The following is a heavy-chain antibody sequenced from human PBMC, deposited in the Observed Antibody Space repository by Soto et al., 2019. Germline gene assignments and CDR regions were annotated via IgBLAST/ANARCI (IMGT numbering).Heavy chain of an antibody. V-gene: IGHV3-64*01. Sequence: GSLRLSCAASGFTFSSYAMHWVRQAPGKGLEYVSAISSNGGSTYYANSVKGRFTISRDNSKNTLYLQMGSLRAEDMAVYYYARVPTGRHDAFDIWGQGTMVTVSS. CDR2: ISSNGGST. CDR1: GFTFSSYA. J-gene: IGHJ3*02. CDR3: ARVPTGRHDAFDI.